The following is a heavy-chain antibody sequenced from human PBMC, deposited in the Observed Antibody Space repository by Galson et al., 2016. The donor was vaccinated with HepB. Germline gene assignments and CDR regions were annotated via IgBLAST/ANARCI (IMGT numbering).Heavy chain of an antibody. CDR3: TTDSGRYSY. V-gene: IGHV3-15*01. CDR2: IKTKSDGEAT. Sequence: SLRLSCAASGFIFSDAWMSWVRQAPGKGLEWVGRIKTKSDGEATDFPAPVKGRFAISRDDSKNSQYLQMNSLKTEDTAIYYCTTDSGRYSYWGQGTLVTVSS. CDR1: GFIFSDAW. J-gene: IGHJ4*02. D-gene: IGHD1-26*01.